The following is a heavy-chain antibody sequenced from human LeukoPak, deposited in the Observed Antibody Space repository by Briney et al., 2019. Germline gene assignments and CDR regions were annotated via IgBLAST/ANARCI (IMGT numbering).Heavy chain of an antibody. V-gene: IGHV4-39*01. D-gene: IGHD3-22*01. CDR3: ASSPRHYYDSSGYYYRGNWFDP. Sequence: SETLSLTCTVSGGSISSSSYYWGWIRQPPGKGLEWIGSIYYSGSTYYNPSLKSRVTISVDTSKNQFSLKLSSVTAADTAVYYCASSPRHYYDSSGYYYRGNWFDPWGQGTLVTVSS. CDR1: GGSISSSSYY. J-gene: IGHJ5*02. CDR2: IYYSGST.